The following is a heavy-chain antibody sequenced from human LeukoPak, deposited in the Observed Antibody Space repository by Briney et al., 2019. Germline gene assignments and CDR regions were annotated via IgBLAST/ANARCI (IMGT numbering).Heavy chain of an antibody. CDR1: GGTFSSYA. J-gene: IGHJ5*02. CDR3: ARMELQGNWFDP. CDR2: IIPIFGTA. Sequence: GASVKVSCKASGGTFSSYAISWVRQAPGQGLEWMGGIIPIFGTANYAQKFQGRVTITADKSTSTAYMELSSLRSEDTAVYYCARMELQGNWFDPWGQGTLVTVSS. V-gene: IGHV1-69*06. D-gene: IGHD1-7*01.